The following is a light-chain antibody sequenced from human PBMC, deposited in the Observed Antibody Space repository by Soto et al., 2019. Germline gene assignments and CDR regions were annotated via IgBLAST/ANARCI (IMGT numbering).Light chain of an antibody. J-gene: IGKJ2*01. CDR1: QGIRND. CDR2: AAS. V-gene: IGKV1-6*01. Sequence: AIQMTQSPSSLSASVGDRVTITCRASQGIRNDLGWYQQKPGKAPKLLIYAASSLQSGVPSRFSGSVSGTDFTLTLSSLHPEDFATYYCLQDYNYPYTFDQRTKLEIK. CDR3: LQDYNYPYT.